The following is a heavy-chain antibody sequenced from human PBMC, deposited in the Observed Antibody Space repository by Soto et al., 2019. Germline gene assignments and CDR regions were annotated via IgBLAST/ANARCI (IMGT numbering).Heavy chain of an antibody. CDR3: ARDKNIVLVPAAVYYYYYGMDV. CDR1: GYTFTGYY. J-gene: IGHJ6*02. D-gene: IGHD2-2*01. V-gene: IGHV1-2*04. CDR2: INPNSGGT. Sequence: GASVKVSCKASGYTFTGYYMHWVRQAPGQGLEWMGWINPNSGGTNYAQKFQGWVTMTRDTSISTAYMELSRLRSEDTAVYYCARDKNIVLVPAAVYYYYYGMDVWGQGTTVTVSS.